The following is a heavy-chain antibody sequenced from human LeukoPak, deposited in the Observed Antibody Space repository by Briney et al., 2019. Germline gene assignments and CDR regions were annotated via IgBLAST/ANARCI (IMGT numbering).Heavy chain of an antibody. J-gene: IGHJ4*02. Sequence: PGGSLRLSCASSGFTFDDYAMHWLRQAPGKGLAWVSGISWNSGSIGYADSVKGRFTISRDNAKNSLYLQMNSLRAEDTALYYCAKDHNLYTGYVSPWFDYWGQGTLVTVSS. D-gene: IGHD5-12*01. CDR2: ISWNSGSI. CDR3: AKDHNLYTGYVSPWFDY. CDR1: GFTFDDYA. V-gene: IGHV3-9*01.